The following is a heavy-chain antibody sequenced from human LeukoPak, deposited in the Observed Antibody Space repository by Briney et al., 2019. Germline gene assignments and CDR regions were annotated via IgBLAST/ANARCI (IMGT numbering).Heavy chain of an antibody. J-gene: IGHJ5*02. CDR3: ARALNYYDSSGYYGDWFDP. CDR1: GGSISSYY. V-gene: IGHV4-59*01. CDR2: IYYSGST. D-gene: IGHD3-22*01. Sequence: SETLSLTCTVSGGSISSYYWSWIRQPPGKGLEWIGYIYYSGSTNYNPSLKSRVTISVDTSKNQFSLKLNSVTAADTAVYYCARALNYYDSSGYYGDWFDPWGQRTLVTVSS.